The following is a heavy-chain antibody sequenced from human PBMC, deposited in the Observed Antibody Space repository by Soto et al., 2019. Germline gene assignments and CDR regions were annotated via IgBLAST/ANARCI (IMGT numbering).Heavy chain of an antibody. Sequence: EVQLVESGGGLVQPGRSLRLSCGASGFTFDDYAMHWVRQAPGKGLEWVSGISWNSARIDYADSVKGRFTVSRDNAKNSLYLQMHSLRAEDPALYFRAKDILFGETSYYYGMDVWGQGTTVSVSS. CDR2: ISWNSARI. V-gene: IGHV3-9*01. J-gene: IGHJ6*02. D-gene: IGHD3-10*01. CDR3: AKDILFGETSYYYGMDV. CDR1: GFTFDDYA.